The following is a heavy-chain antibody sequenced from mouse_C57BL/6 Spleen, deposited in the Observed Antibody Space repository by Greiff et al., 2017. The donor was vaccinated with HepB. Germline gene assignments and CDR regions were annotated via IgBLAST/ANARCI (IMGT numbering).Heavy chain of an antibody. CDR1: GYTFTSYG. CDR3: ARSPYYYGSTQYYFDY. D-gene: IGHD1-1*01. V-gene: IGHV1-81*01. Sequence: VQLQQSGAELARPGASVKLSCKASGYTFTSYGISWVKQRTGQGLEWIGEIYPRSGNTYYNEKFKGKATLTADKSSSTAYMELRSLTSEDSAVYFCARSPYYYGSTQYYFDYWGQGTTLTVSS. CDR2: IYPRSGNT. J-gene: IGHJ2*01.